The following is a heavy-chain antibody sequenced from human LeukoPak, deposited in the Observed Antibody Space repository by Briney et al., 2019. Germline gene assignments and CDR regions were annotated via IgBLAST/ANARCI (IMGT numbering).Heavy chain of an antibody. D-gene: IGHD6-25*01. CDR3: AKDLAPAAY. J-gene: IGHJ4*02. CDR1: GFTFSSFW. Sequence: PGGSLRLSCAASGFTFSSFWMSWVRQAPGKGLEWVSAISDSGGNTYYADSVKGRFTISRDNSKNTLFLQMDSLRAEDTAIYYCAKDLAPAAYWGQGTLVTVSS. V-gene: IGHV3-23*01. CDR2: ISDSGGNT.